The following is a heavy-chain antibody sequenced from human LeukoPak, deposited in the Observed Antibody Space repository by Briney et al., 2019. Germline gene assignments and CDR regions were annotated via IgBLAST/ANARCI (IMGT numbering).Heavy chain of an antibody. Sequence: SSETLSLTCTVSGGSIYSYYWSWIRQPPGKGLEWIGYIYYSGSTNYNPSLKSRVTISVDTSKNQFSLKLSSVTAADTAVYYCARYIVATGLDYWGQGTLVTVSS. D-gene: IGHD5-12*01. CDR1: GGSIYSYY. CDR3: ARYIVATGLDY. J-gene: IGHJ4*02. CDR2: IYYSGST. V-gene: IGHV4-59*08.